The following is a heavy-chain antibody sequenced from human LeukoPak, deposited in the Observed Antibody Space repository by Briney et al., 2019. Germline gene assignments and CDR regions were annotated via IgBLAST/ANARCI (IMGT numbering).Heavy chain of an antibody. CDR1: GGSISSYY. CDR3: ARSPPYYDFWSGPVPYYGMDV. D-gene: IGHD3-3*01. CDR2: IYYSGST. Sequence: SETLSLTCTVSGGSISSYYSSWIRQPPGKGLEWIGYIYYSGSTNYNPSLKSRVTISVDTSKNQFSLKLSSVTAADTAVYYCARSPPYYDFWSGPVPYYGMDVWGQGTTVTVSS. V-gene: IGHV4-59*01. J-gene: IGHJ6*02.